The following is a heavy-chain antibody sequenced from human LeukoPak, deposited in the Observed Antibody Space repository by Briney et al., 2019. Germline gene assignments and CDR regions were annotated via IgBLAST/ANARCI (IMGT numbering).Heavy chain of an antibody. CDR1: GGSINSYY. J-gene: IGHJ4*02. D-gene: IGHD3-16*01. CDR2: IYYSGST. V-gene: IGHV4-59*01. Sequence: PSETLSLTCTVSGGSINSYYWSWIRQSPGKGLEWIGYIYYSGSTNYNPSLNSRVTISVDMSKNQFSLKLQSVTAADTAVYYCARSFGRYYFDYWGRGTLVTVSS. CDR3: ARSFGRYYFDY.